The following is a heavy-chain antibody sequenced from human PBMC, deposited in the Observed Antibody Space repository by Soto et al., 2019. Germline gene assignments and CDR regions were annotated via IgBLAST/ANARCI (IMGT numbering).Heavy chain of an antibody. V-gene: IGHV4-59*01. Sequence: SETLSLTCTVSGGSISSYYWSWIRQPPGKGLEWIGYIYYSGSTNYNPSLKSRVTISVDTSKNQFSLKLSSVTAADTAVYYCARNACIATTTGGDSFDIWGQGIIVTVSS. J-gene: IGHJ3*02. CDR1: GGSISSYY. CDR3: ARNACIATTTGGDSFDI. D-gene: IGHD1-1*01. CDR2: IYYSGST.